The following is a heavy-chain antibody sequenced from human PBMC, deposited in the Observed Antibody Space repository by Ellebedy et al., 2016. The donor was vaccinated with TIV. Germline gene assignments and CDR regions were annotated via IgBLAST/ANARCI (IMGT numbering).Heavy chain of an antibody. CDR1: EFTLNTYG. V-gene: IGHV3-30*18. Sequence: GESLKISCAASEFTLNTYGMHWVRQTPDKGLEWVAFISSDGSEIYYVGSVKGRFTISRDISKNTLYLEMNSLRGDETAVYYCAEEGGSSRGASGMDVWGQGTTVIVSS. CDR2: ISSDGSEI. D-gene: IGHD6-6*01. J-gene: IGHJ6*02. CDR3: AEEGGSSRGASGMDV.